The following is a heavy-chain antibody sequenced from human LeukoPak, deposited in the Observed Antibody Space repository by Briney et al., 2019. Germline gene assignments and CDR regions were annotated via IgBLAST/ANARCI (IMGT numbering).Heavy chain of an antibody. CDR1: EFTFSSYW. Sequence: PGGSLRLSCAASEFTFSSYWMHWVRQAPGKGLVWVSRSDGTNITYADSVKGRFTISRDNAKKTLYLQMNGLRADDTAVYYCARHPLKDWGQGTLVTVSS. J-gene: IGHJ4*02. CDR3: ARHPLKD. V-gene: IGHV3-74*01. CDR2: SDGTNI.